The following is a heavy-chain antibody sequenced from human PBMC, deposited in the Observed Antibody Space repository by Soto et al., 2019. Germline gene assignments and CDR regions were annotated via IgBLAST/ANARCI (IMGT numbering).Heavy chain of an antibody. CDR2: ITIIYGGA. CDR1: GLTFGSRA. V-gene: IGHV3-23*01. Sequence: PGGSLRLSCIASGLTFGSRALTWVRQPPAAGLQWDSTITIIYGGAKYANSALSRFLISRDNSKKTLYLQMTSLTAEDLAMYYCARGSTDSYTGSRIFAFWGRGPLVTVS. J-gene: IGHJ4*02. CDR3: ARGSTDSYTGSRIFAF. D-gene: IGHD3-10*01.